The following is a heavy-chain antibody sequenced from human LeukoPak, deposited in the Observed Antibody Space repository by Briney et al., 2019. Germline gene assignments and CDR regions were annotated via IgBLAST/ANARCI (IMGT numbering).Heavy chain of an antibody. V-gene: IGHV3-23*01. Sequence: GGSLRLSCAASGFTFSSYAMSWVRQAPGKGLEWVSAISGSGGSTYYADSVKGRFTISRDNSKNTLYLQMNSLRAEDTAVYYCAKYLAGGWLVPSFDYWGQGTLVPSPQ. J-gene: IGHJ4*02. CDR1: GFTFSSYA. D-gene: IGHD6-19*01. CDR2: ISGSGGST. CDR3: AKYLAGGWLVPSFDY.